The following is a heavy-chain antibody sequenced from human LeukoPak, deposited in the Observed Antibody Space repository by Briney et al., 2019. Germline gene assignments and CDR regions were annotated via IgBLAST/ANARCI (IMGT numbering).Heavy chain of an antibody. CDR2: IKQDGSEK. CDR1: GFTFSSYW. J-gene: IGHJ4*02. Sequence: GGSLRLSCAASGFTFSSYWMSWVRQAPGKGLEWVANIKQDGSEKYYVDSVKGRFTISRDNAKNSLYLQMNSLRAEDTAVYYCAREGDGYNLSVDYWGQGTLVTVSS. D-gene: IGHD5-24*01. V-gene: IGHV3-7*01. CDR3: AREGDGYNLSVDY.